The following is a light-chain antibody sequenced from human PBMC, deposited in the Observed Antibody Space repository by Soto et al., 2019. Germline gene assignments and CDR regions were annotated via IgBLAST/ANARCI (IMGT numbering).Light chain of an antibody. CDR3: SSYISSSIDYV. V-gene: IGLV2-14*01. Sequence: QSALTQPASVSGSPGQSITISCTGTSSDVGGYNYVSWYQQHPGKAPKLMIYEVSNRPSGVSNRFSGSKSGNTASLTISGLQAEDEADYYCSSYISSSIDYVFGPGTKLTVL. CDR1: SSDVGGYNY. J-gene: IGLJ1*01. CDR2: EVS.